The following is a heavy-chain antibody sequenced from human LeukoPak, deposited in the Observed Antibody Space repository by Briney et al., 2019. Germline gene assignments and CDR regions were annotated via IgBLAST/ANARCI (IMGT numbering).Heavy chain of an antibody. D-gene: IGHD5-24*01. CDR2: IYSGGST. Sequence: PGGSLRLSCAASGFTVSSNYMNWVRQAPGKGLEWVSVIYSGGSTYYADSVKGRFTISRDNSKNTLYLQMNSLRAEDTAVYYCARRTEIHYMDVWGKGTTVTVSS. V-gene: IGHV3-53*01. J-gene: IGHJ6*03. CDR1: GFTVSSNY. CDR3: ARRTEIHYMDV.